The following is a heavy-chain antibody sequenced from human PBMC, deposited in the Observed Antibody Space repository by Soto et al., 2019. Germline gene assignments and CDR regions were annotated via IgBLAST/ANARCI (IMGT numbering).Heavy chain of an antibody. CDR3: AREKPTGGYDY. D-gene: IGHD4-17*01. CDR1: GFTFSSYS. V-gene: IGHV3-21*01. J-gene: IGHJ4*02. CDR2: ISSSSSYI. Sequence: GGSLRLSCAASGFTFSSYSMNWVRQAPGKGLEWVSSISSSSSYIYYADSVKGRFTISRDNAKNSLYLQMNSLRAEDTAVYYCAREKPTGGYDYWGQGTLVTVSS.